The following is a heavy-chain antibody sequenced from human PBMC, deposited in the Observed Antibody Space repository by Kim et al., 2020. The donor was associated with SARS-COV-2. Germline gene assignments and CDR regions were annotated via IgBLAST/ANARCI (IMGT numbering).Heavy chain of an antibody. CDR1: GYSFTTYW. Sequence: GESLKISCKGSGYSFTTYWINWVRQMPGKGLEWMGRIDPSDSYTDYSPSFQGHVTISAGKSISTAYLQWSSLKASDTAMYYCATRRFDVQKRFDFDYWGQGTLVTVSS. V-gene: IGHV5-10-1*01. J-gene: IGHJ4*02. CDR3: ATRRFDVQKRFDFDY. CDR2: IDPSDSYT. D-gene: IGHD3-10*01.